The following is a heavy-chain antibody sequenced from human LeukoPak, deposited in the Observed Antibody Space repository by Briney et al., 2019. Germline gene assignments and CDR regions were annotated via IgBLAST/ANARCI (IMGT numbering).Heavy chain of an antibody. J-gene: IGHJ4*02. Sequence: GGSLRLSCAASGFTFSSYSMNWVRQASGKGLEWVGRIRSKANSYATAYAASVKGRFTISRDDSKNTAYLQMNSLKTEDTAVYYCTRPDDYGDYWGQGTLVTVSS. V-gene: IGHV3-73*01. CDR1: GFTFSSYS. CDR3: TRPDDYGDY. CDR2: IRSKANSYAT.